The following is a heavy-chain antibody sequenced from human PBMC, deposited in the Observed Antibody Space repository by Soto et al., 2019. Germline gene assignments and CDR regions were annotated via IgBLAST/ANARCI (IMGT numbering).Heavy chain of an antibody. CDR2: AYSRSRWYN. J-gene: IGHJ4*02. D-gene: IGHD5-18*01. CDR3: ARGNSNFDY. Sequence: PSQTLSLTCAISGDSVSSNTAAWDWIRQSPSRGLEWLGRAYSRSRWYNDYAVSVTSRINIDPDTSKNQVSLQLNSVTPEYTAVYYCARGNSNFDYWGQGTLVTVSS. V-gene: IGHV6-1*01. CDR1: GDSVSSNTAA.